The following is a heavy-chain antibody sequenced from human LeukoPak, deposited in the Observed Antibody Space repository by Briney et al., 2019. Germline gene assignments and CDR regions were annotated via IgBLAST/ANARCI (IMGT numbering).Heavy chain of an antibody. CDR2: ISAYNGNT. CDR1: GYTFTSYG. J-gene: IGHJ3*02. Sequence: ASVKVSCKASGYTFTSYGISWVRQAPGQGLEWMGWISAYNGNTNYAQKLQGRVTMTTDTSTSTAYMELRSLRSDDPAVYYCARVSKRGYYDSSGLAFDIWGQGTMVTVSS. V-gene: IGHV1-18*01. D-gene: IGHD3-22*01. CDR3: ARVSKRGYYDSSGLAFDI.